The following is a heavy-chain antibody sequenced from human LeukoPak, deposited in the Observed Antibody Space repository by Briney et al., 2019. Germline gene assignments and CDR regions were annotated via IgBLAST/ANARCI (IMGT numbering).Heavy chain of an antibody. CDR1: GFTFSSYA. CDR2: ISSNGGST. J-gene: IGHJ4*02. Sequence: GGSLRLSCSASGFTFSSYAMHWVRQAPGKGLEYVSAISSNGGSTYYADSVKGRFTISRDNSKNTLYLQMNSLRAEDTAVYYCARSIHCSGGSCAFDYWSQGTLVTVSS. V-gene: IGHV3-64*04. D-gene: IGHD2-15*01. CDR3: ARSIHCSGGSCAFDY.